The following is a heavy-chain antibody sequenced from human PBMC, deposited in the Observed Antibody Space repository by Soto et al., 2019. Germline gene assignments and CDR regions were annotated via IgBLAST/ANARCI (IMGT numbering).Heavy chain of an antibody. J-gene: IGHJ4*02. Sequence: SLRLSCAASGFTFSSYAMHWVRQSPGKGLEWVAVISYDGNNQYYGDSVKGRFTISRDNSRNTLSLQMSSLRAEDTAVYYCARAAGFYYFDYWGQGTLVTVSS. D-gene: IGHD3-3*01. CDR2: ISYDGNNQ. CDR3: ARAAGFYYFDY. CDR1: GFTFSSYA. V-gene: IGHV3-30-3*01.